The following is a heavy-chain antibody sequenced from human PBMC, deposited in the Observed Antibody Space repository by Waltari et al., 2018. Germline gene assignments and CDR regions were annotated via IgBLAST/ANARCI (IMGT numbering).Heavy chain of an antibody. Sequence: QIQLVQAGAEVKMTGSSVKVCCRASGGTLSDYSVAWVRQAPGQGREWVGGLITILRGVDLAQKFQGRLSLTTDESTNTAYMELSSLTNEDTGVYYCATGEYNFAWGCSWDVWGKGTTVTISS. J-gene: IGHJ6*04. CDR1: GGTLSDYS. D-gene: IGHD3-16*01. CDR3: ATGEYNFAWGCSWDV. CDR2: LITILRGV. V-gene: IGHV1-69*05.